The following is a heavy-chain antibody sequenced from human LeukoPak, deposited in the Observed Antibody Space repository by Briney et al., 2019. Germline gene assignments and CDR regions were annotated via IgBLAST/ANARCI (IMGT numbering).Heavy chain of an antibody. D-gene: IGHD6-6*01. J-gene: IGHJ5*02. V-gene: IGHV4-59*01. CDR3: ASLGPQLADWIDP. CDR1: GGYISSYY. CDR2: IYYSGST. Sequence: SETLSFTCTVSGGYISSYYWSWIRQPPGKGLEWIGYIYYSGSTKYNPSLKSRVTISVDTSKNQSSLKLSSVTAADTAVYYCASLGPQLADWIDPWGQGTLVTVSS.